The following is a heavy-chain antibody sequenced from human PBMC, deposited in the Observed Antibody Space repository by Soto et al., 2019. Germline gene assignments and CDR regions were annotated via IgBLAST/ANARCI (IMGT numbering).Heavy chain of an antibody. Sequence: VESLKISCKGSGYSFTSYWISWVRQMPGKGLEWMGRIDPSDSYTNYSPSFQGHVTISADKSISTAYLQWSSLKASDTAMYYCARHCSSTSCYRHGMDVWGQGTTVNVSS. J-gene: IGHJ6*02. CDR2: IDPSDSYT. V-gene: IGHV5-10-1*01. D-gene: IGHD2-2*01. CDR3: ARHCSSTSCYRHGMDV. CDR1: GYSFTSYW.